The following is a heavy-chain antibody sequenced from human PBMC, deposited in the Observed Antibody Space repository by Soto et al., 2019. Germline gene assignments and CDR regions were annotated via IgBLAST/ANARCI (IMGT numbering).Heavy chain of an antibody. Sequence: SESLSLTFTVSAGSSSTYYWTLMRQPPGKGLEWIGYIYDSGNSNYNPSLKSRVSISLDTSKNQFSLKLRSVTAADTAMYYCARDQLGYCSSTTCYNGLDPWGQGTLVTVSS. CDR2: IYDSGNS. D-gene: IGHD2-2*02. CDR1: AGSSSTYY. J-gene: IGHJ5*02. CDR3: ARDQLGYCSSTTCYNGLDP. V-gene: IGHV4-59*01.